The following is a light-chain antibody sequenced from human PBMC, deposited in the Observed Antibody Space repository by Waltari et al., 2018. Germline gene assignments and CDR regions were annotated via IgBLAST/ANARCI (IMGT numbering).Light chain of an antibody. CDR1: QRVLYSSNNKNY. V-gene: IGKV4-1*01. Sequence: DIVITQSPDSLAVSLGERATINCKSSQRVLYSSNNKNYLAWYQQKPGPPPKLLIYWASTRESGVPDRCSGSGSGTDFTLTISSLQAEDVAVYYCQQYDSTPGKFTFGPGTKVDIK. J-gene: IGKJ3*01. CDR3: QQYDSTPGKFT. CDR2: WAS.